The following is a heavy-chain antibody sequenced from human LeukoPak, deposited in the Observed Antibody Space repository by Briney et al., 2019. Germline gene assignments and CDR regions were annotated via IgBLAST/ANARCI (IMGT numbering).Heavy chain of an antibody. CDR3: ARSVYSYGTYYFDY. J-gene: IGHJ4*02. CDR1: GGSISSYY. V-gene: IGHV4-4*07. Sequence: SETLSLTCTVFGGSISSYYWSWIRQPAGKGLEWIGRIYTSGSTNYNPSLKSRVTMSVDTSKNQFSLRLSSVTAADTAVYYCARSVYSYGTYYFDYWGQGTLVTVSS. D-gene: IGHD5-18*01. CDR2: IYTSGST.